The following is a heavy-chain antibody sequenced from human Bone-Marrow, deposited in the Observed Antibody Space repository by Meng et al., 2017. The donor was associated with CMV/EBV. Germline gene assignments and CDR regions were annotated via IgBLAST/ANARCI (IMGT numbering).Heavy chain of an antibody. Sequence: SETLSLTCTVSGGSISSYYWSWIRQPPGKGLEWIGYIYYSGSTNYNPSLKSRVTISVDTSKNQFSRKLSSVTAADTAVYYCARDLWVPAAIPNYYYYYGMDGWGQGTTVTVSS. D-gene: IGHD2-2*02. V-gene: IGHV4-59*01. CDR3: ARDLWVPAAIPNYYYYYGMDG. CDR1: GGSISSYY. J-gene: IGHJ6*02. CDR2: IYYSGST.